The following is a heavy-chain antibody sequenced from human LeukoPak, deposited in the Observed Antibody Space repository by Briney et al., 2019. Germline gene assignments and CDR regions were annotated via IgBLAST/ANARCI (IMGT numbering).Heavy chain of an antibody. J-gene: IGHJ5*02. CDR2: IYHSGST. CDR3: ARSPGESGSQEYNWFDP. CDR1: GYSISSGYY. D-gene: IGHD3-10*01. V-gene: IGHV4-38-2*02. Sequence: SETLSLTCTVSGYSISSGYYWGWIRQPPGKGLEWIGSIYHSGSTYYNPSLKSRVTISVDTSKNQFSLKLSSVTAADTAVYYCARSPGESGSQEYNWFDPWGQGTLVTVSS.